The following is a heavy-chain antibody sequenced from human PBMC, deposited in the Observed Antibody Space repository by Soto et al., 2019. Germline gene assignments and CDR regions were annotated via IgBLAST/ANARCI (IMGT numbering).Heavy chain of an antibody. CDR2: IIPIFGTA. J-gene: IGHJ5*02. Sequence: SVKVSCKASGGTFSSYAISWLRPAPGQGREWMGGIIPIFGTANYAHKFQGRVTITADETTSTAYMELSSLRSEDTAVYYCARSLSIAAAGTQKNNWFDPWGQGTLVTVSS. CDR1: GGTFSSYA. V-gene: IGHV1-69*13. CDR3: ARSLSIAAAGTQKNNWFDP. D-gene: IGHD6-13*01.